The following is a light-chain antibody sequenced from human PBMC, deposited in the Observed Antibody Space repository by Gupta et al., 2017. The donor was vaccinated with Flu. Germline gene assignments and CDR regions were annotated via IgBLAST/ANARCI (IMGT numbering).Light chain of an antibody. CDR3: SSYTSSDSWV. CDR2: EVS. J-gene: IGLJ3*02. V-gene: IGLV2-14*01. CDR1: GSDVGGYNC. Sequence: QSALTQPASVSGSPGQSITISCTGTGSDVGGYNCVSWYQQYQGKGPRLMIFEVSKRPSGVSSRFSGSKSGNTASLTISGLRAEDEGDYYCSSYTSSDSWVFGGGTKVTVL.